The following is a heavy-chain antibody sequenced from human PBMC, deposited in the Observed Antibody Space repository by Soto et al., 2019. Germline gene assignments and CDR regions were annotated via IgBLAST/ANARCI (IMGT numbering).Heavy chain of an antibody. Sequence: SLRLSCESSGFNFSSYGIHWVRQAPGKGLEWVAIIWNDGINEYYADSVKGRFTIYRENSKNTVYLQVSKMRAEDTAVYFCARDQTHTGGYSDXWGQGTLVTVSX. V-gene: IGHV3-33*01. CDR3: ARDQTHTGGYSDX. CDR1: GFNFSSYG. D-gene: IGHD2-8*02. J-gene: IGHJ4*02. CDR2: IWNDGINE.